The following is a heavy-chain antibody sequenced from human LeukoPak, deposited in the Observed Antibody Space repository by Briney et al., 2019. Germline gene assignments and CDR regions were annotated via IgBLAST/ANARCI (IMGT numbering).Heavy chain of an antibody. CDR3: AKSLSQTPIDY. Sequence: PGGSLRLSCAASGFTFSNYPMAWVRQAPGEGLDWVSGISGRGDTIYYADSVKGRCTVSRDNSKNTLYLQMSSLRADDTAVYYCAKSLSQTPIDYWGQGTLVTVSS. J-gene: IGHJ4*02. CDR2: ISGRGDTI. D-gene: IGHD2-15*01. CDR1: GFTFSNYP. V-gene: IGHV3-23*01.